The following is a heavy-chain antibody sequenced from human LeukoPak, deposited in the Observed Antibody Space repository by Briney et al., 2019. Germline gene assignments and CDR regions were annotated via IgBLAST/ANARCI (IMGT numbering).Heavy chain of an antibody. J-gene: IGHJ4*02. CDR2: ISGSGGST. Sequence: GGSLRLSCAASGFTFSSYAMSWVRQAPGKGLEWVSAISGSGGSTYYADSVKGRFTISRDNSKNTLYLQMNSLRAEDTAVYYCAKAQVFGVVIPYYFDYWGQGTLVTVSS. D-gene: IGHD3-3*01. CDR3: AKAQVFGVVIPYYFDY. V-gene: IGHV3-23*01. CDR1: GFTFSSYA.